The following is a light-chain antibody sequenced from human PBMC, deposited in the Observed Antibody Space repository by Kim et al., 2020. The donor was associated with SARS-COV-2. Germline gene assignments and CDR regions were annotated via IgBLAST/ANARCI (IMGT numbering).Light chain of an antibody. CDR1: QSVSSN. CDR3: QQYNNWPPYT. Sequence: EIVMTQSPATLSVSPGERATLSCRASQSVSSNLAWYQQKPGQPPRLLIYGASTMVTGIPARFSGSGSGTEFTLTISSLQSEDFAVYYCQQYNNWPPYTVGQGTKLEI. V-gene: IGKV3-15*01. CDR2: GAS. J-gene: IGKJ2*01.